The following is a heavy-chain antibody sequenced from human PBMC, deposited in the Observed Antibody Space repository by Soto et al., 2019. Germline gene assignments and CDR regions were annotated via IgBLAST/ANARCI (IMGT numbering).Heavy chain of an antibody. CDR1: GGSIRSGGYS. Sequence: QLQLQESGSGLVKPSQTLSLTCAVSGGSIRSGGYSWSWIRQPPGKGLEWIGYIYHSGSTYYNPSLKRRGTISVDRSNNQFSLQLSSVTAADTAVYYCARVSQAAPYFDYWGQGTLVTVAS. CDR3: ARVSQAAPYFDY. J-gene: IGHJ4*02. D-gene: IGHD6-6*01. CDR2: IYHSGST. V-gene: IGHV4-30-2*01.